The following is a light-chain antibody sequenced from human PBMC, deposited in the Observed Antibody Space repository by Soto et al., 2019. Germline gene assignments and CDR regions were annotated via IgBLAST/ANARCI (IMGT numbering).Light chain of an antibody. CDR3: KLSYSTPIT. Sequence: IKMTQSQRSLTASVADRVTITCRASQSITNYLNWYQQKPGKAHNLLIYAASSLQSGVPSRFSGSGSGTDFTLTISILQPEDFATYDCKLSYSTPITIGQGTRLEIK. CDR1: QSITNY. J-gene: IGKJ5*01. V-gene: IGKV1-39*01. CDR2: AAS.